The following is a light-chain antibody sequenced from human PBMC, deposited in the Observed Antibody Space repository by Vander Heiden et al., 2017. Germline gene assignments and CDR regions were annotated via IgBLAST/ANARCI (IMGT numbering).Light chain of an antibody. CDR1: SPRNYY. Sequence: ELTPEPAVSVALGQTVRITCQGDSPRNYYASWYQQMPGQAPLLVIYGNNNRPSGIPDRFSGSSSGDTTSLTLTGAQARDEADYYCNSRDTSGDHVVFGGGTKLTVL. V-gene: IGLV3-19*01. CDR2: GNN. CDR3: NSRDTSGDHVV. J-gene: IGLJ2*01.